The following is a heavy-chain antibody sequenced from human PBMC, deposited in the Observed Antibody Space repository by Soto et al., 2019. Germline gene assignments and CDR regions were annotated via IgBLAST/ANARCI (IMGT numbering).Heavy chain of an antibody. CDR2: IYYSGST. CDR1: GGSISSGDYY. V-gene: IGHV4-31*03. J-gene: IGHJ5*02. CDR3: ARWWSGSRQGFDP. Sequence: QVQLQESGPGLVKPSQTLSLTCTVSGGSISSGDYYWSWIRQHPGKGLEWIGYIYYSGSTYSNPSPKARVTTSVDTSKIQCSLKRSSVTAADTAVYYCARWWSGSRQGFDPWGQGTLVTVSS. D-gene: IGHD3-3*01.